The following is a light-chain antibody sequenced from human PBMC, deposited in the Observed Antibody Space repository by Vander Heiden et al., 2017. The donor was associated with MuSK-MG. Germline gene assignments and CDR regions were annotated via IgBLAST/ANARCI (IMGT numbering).Light chain of an antibody. Sequence: PGERATLSCRASQRVGSSSLAWFQQKPGQAPRLLIYTASTRATGIPDRFSGSESGTDFTLTISRLEPEDFAVYYCQQDDNSPQTFGQGTMVEIK. V-gene: IGKV3-20*01. CDR2: TAS. J-gene: IGKJ1*01. CDR1: QRVGSSS. CDR3: QQDDNSPQT.